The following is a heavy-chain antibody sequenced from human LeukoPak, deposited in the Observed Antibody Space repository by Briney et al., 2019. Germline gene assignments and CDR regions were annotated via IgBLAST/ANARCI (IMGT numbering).Heavy chain of an antibody. CDR3: ARLRDGRWLLEY. V-gene: IGHV4-39*01. J-gene: IGHJ4*02. D-gene: IGHD5-24*01. CDR1: GGSISSSGYY. Sequence: SETLSLTCTASGGSISSSGYYWGWIRQPPGKGLEWIASINYSGTTYYNPSLKSRVAISEDRSKNQFSLKLSSVTAADTAVYYCARLRDGRWLLEYWGQGTLVAVSS. CDR2: INYSGTT.